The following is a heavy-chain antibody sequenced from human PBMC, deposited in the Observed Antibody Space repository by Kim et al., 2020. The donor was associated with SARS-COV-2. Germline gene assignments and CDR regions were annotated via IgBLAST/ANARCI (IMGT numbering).Heavy chain of an antibody. CDR3: AKGGTYYNILTGYDGMDV. D-gene: IGHD3-9*01. Sequence: VKGRFTICRDNAKNSLYLQMNSLRAEDTDVYYCAKGGTYYNILTGYDGMDVWGQGTTVTVSS. V-gene: IGHV3-11*06. J-gene: IGHJ6*02.